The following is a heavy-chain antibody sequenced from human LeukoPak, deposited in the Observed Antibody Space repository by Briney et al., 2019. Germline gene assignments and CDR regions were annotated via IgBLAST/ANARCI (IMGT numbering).Heavy chain of an antibody. CDR2: IYYSGST. D-gene: IGHD2-15*01. Sequence: PSETLSLTCTVSGGSISSYYWSWIRQPPGKGLEWIGYIYYSGSTNYNPSLKSRVTISVDTSKNQFSLKLSSVTAADTAVYYCARLHDSAGHYYYFDYWGQGTLVTVSS. CDR1: GGSISSYY. CDR3: ARLHDSAGHYYYFDY. V-gene: IGHV4-59*01. J-gene: IGHJ4*02.